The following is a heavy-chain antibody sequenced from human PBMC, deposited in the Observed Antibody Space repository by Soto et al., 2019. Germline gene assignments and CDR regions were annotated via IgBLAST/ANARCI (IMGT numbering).Heavy chain of an antibody. V-gene: IGHV4-34*01. D-gene: IGHD3-22*01. J-gene: IGHJ4*02. CDR3: AVRQPYYYDSSGRLIDY. CDR1: GGSFSGYY. Sequence: SETLSLTCAVYGGSFSGYYWSWIRQPPGKGLEWIGEINHSGSTNYNPSLKSRVTISVDTSKNQFSLKLSSVTAADTAVYYCAVRQPYYYDSSGRLIDYWGQGTLVTVSS. CDR2: INHSGST.